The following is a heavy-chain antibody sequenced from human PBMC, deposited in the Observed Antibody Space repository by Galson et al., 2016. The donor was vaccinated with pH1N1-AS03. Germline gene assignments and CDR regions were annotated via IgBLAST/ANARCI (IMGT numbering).Heavy chain of an antibody. D-gene: IGHD5-12*01. CDR2: INAGNGNT. CDR1: GYTFTSYA. Sequence: SVKVSCKASGYTFTSYAMHWVCQAPGQRLEWMGWINAGNGNTKYSQKFQGRVTITRDTSASTAYMELSSLRSEDTAVYYCARDRGSGYDLFDYYYGMDVWGQGTTVTVSS. J-gene: IGHJ6*02. CDR3: ARDRGSGYDLFDYYYGMDV. V-gene: IGHV1-3*01.